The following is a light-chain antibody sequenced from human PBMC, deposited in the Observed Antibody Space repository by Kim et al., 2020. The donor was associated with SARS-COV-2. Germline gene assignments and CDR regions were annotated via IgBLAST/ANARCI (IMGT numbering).Light chain of an antibody. V-gene: IGKV1-13*02. CDR3: QQDDSHPLT. Sequence: ASVGDRVTITCRASQDISNYLDWYQQKPGKAPKLLIYDASILESGVPSRFSGSGSGTDFTLTISSLQPDDIATYYCQQDDSHPLTFGEGTKVDIK. J-gene: IGKJ4*02. CDR2: DAS. CDR1: QDISNY.